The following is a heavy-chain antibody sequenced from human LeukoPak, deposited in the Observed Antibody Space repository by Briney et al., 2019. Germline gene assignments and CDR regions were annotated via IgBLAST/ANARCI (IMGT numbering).Heavy chain of an antibody. CDR2: INPNSGGT. CDR3: ARGDTIFGVVSGMDV. CDR1: GYTFTGYY. Sequence: ASAKVSCKASGYTFTGYYMHWVRQAPGQGLEWMGWINPNSGGTNYAQKFQGRVTMTRDTSISTAYMELSRLRSDDTAVYYCARGDTIFGVVSGMDVWGQGTTVTVSS. J-gene: IGHJ6*02. V-gene: IGHV1-2*02. D-gene: IGHD3-3*01.